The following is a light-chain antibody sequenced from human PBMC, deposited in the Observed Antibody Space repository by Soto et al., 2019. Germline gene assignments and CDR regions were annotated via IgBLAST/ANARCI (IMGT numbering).Light chain of an antibody. J-gene: IGKJ1*01. Sequence: DIQMTQSPSALAASVGDRVTITFRASQSISSWLAWYQQKPGKTPMLLIYDASSLESGVPSRFSGSGSGTEFTLTISSLQPDDFATYYCQQYNSYRWTFGQGTKVDIK. CDR2: DAS. CDR1: QSISSW. V-gene: IGKV1-5*01. CDR3: QQYNSYRWT.